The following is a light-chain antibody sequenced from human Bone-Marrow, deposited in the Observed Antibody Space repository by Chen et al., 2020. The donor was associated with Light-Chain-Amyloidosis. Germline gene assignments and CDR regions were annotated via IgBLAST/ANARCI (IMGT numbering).Light chain of an antibody. Sequence: SYALTPPPSVSASPGQTASITCSGDDLPTKYAYWYQQKPGQAPVLVIHRDTERPSGISERFSGSSSGTTATLTISGVQAEDEADYHCQSADSSGTYEVIFGGGTKLTVL. CDR2: RDT. J-gene: IGLJ2*01. CDR1: DLPTKY. CDR3: QSADSSGTYEVI. V-gene: IGLV3-25*03.